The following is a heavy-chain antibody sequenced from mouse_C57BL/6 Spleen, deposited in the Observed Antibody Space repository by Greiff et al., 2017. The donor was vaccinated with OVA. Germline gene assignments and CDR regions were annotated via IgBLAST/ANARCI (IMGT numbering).Heavy chain of an antibody. J-gene: IGHJ3*01. CDR2: IHPSDSDT. Sequence: VQLQQPGAELVKPGASVKVSCKASGYTFTSYWMHWVKQRPGQGLEWIGRIHPSDSDTNYNQKFKGKATLTVDKSSSTAYMQLSSLTSEDSAVYYCAIEDYYGTRFAYWGQGTLVTVSA. CDR3: AIEDYYGTRFAY. D-gene: IGHD1-1*01. V-gene: IGHV1-74*01. CDR1: GYTFTSYW.